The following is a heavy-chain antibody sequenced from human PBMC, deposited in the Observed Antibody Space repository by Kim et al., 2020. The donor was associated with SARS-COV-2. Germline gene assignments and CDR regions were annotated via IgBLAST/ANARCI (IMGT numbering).Heavy chain of an antibody. CDR3: AKDTTHVLLWFGESVDGMDV. Sequence: GGSLRLSCAASGFTFSSYAMSWVRQAPGKGLEWVSAISGSGGSTYYADSVKGRFTISRDNSKNTLYLQMNSLRAEDTAVYYCAKDTTHVLLWFGESVDGMDVWGQGTTVTVSS. D-gene: IGHD3-10*01. V-gene: IGHV3-23*01. CDR2: ISGSGGST. CDR1: GFTFSSYA. J-gene: IGHJ6*02.